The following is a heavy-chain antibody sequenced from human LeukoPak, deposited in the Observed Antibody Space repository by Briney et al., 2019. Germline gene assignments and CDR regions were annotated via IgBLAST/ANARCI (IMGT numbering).Heavy chain of an antibody. CDR1: GYTFTDYY. Sequence: ASVKVSCKVSGYTFTDYYMHWLQQAPGKGLEWMGLVDPEDGETIYAEKFQGRVTITADTSTDTAYMELSSLRSEDTAVYYCATSVRGPSPLLYYYYYMDVWGKGTTVTVSS. J-gene: IGHJ6*03. CDR2: VDPEDGET. CDR3: ATSVRGPSPLLYYYYYMDV. V-gene: IGHV1-69-2*01. D-gene: IGHD3-10*01.